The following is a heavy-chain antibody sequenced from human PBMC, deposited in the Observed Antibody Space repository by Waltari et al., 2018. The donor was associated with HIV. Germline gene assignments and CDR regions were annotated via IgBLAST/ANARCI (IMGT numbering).Heavy chain of an antibody. D-gene: IGHD3-10*01. CDR2: LWPDGNTR. CDR3: ARQGNTGTYFGGHR. Sequence: QVHLVESGGTVVHPGKSLRLSCVTDGFTLTDSAMSWFRQTPGAGLQWVAILWPDGNTRFYAPFVRGRFSISRDNTKKTVFLQMRALRADDTGVYFCARQGNTGTYFGGHRWGRGT. J-gene: IGHJ4*02. CDR1: GFTLTDSA. V-gene: IGHV3-33*01.